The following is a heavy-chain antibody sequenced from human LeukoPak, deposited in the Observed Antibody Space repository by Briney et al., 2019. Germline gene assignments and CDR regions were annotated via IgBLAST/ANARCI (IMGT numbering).Heavy chain of an antibody. Sequence: GGSLRLSRAASGFTFSDYYMSWIRQAPGKGLDWVSYISSSGSTIYYADSVKGRFTISRGNAKNSLYLQMDSLRAEDTAVYYCARVSRDGYNLPDYWGQGTLVTVSS. CDR2: ISSSGSTI. CDR3: ARVSRDGYNLPDY. V-gene: IGHV3-11*01. J-gene: IGHJ4*02. CDR1: GFTFSDYY. D-gene: IGHD5-24*01.